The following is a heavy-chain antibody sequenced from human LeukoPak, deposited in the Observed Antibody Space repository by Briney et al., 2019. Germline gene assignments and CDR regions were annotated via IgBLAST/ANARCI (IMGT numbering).Heavy chain of an antibody. J-gene: IGHJ4*02. CDR1: GFTFSTYW. Sequence: GGSLSLSCAASGFTFSTYWMHWVRQAPGKGPVWVARIRPEGTTTAYADSVKGRFTISRDNAKNTLFLQMNSLSAEDTAVYYCARDLDWILFAYWRQGTLVTVSS. CDR3: ARDLDWILFAY. V-gene: IGHV3-74*03. D-gene: IGHD3-9*01. CDR2: IRPEGTTT.